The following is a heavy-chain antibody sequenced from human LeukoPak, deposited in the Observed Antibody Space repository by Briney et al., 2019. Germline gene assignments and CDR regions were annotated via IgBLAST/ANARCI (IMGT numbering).Heavy chain of an antibody. Sequence: GGSLRLSCAASGFTFSSYAMSWVRQAPGKGLEWVSAISGSGGSTYYAGSVKGRFTISRDNSKNTLYLQMNSLRADDTAVYYCAKWRMGDDFWRKNYFDYWGQGTLVTVSS. J-gene: IGHJ4*02. V-gene: IGHV3-23*01. CDR3: AKWRMGDDFWRKNYFDY. D-gene: IGHD3/OR15-3a*01. CDR2: ISGSGGST. CDR1: GFTFSSYA.